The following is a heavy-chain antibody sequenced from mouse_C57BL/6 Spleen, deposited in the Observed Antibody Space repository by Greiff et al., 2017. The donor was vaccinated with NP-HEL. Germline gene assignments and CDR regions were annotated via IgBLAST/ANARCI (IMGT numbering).Heavy chain of an antibody. V-gene: IGHV1-50*01. J-gene: IGHJ2*01. D-gene: IGHD4-1*01. CDR3: ARSPGTRYYFDY. CDR1: GYTFTSYW. Sequence: VQLQQPGAELVKPGASVKLSCKASGYTFTSYWMQWVKQRPGQGLEWIGEIDPSDSYTNYNQKFKRKATLTVDTSSSTAYMQLSSLTSEDSAVYYCARSPGTRYYFDYWGQGTTLTVSS. CDR2: IDPSDSYT.